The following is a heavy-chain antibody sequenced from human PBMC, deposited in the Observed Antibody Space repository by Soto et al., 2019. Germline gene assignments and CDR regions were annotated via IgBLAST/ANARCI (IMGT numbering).Heavy chain of an antibody. D-gene: IGHD5-18*01. CDR3: ARDISYGSAFDI. CDR1: GGTFSSYA. Sequence: ASVKVSCKASGGTFSSYAISWVRQAPGQGLEWMGGIIPILGIANYAQKFQGRVTITADKSTSTAYMELSSLRSDDPAVYYCARDISYGSAFDIWGQGTMVTVSS. J-gene: IGHJ3*02. CDR2: IIPILGIA. V-gene: IGHV1-69*10.